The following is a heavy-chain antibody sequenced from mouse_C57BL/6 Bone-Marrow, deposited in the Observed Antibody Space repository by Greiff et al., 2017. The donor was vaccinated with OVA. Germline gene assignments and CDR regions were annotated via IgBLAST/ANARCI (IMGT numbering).Heavy chain of an antibody. Sequence: DVKLVESGAELVKPGASVKLSCTASGFNIKDYYMHWVKQRTEQGLEWIGRIDPEDGETKYAPKFQGKATITADTSSNTAYLQLSSLTSEDTAVYYCAHHGSSYCFYAMDYWGQGTSVTVSS. CDR2: IDPEDGET. V-gene: IGHV14-2*01. CDR3: AHHGSSYCFYAMDY. J-gene: IGHJ4*01. CDR1: GFNIKDYY. D-gene: IGHD1-1*01.